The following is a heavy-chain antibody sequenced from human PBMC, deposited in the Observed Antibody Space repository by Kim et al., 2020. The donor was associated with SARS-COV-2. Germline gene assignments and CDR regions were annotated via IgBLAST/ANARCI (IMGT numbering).Heavy chain of an antibody. V-gene: IGHV4-39*01. CDR3: ARLYSARPDY. CDR2: MYYSGST. D-gene: IGHD5-12*01. CDR1: GVSMSRSSDY. J-gene: IGHJ4*02. Sequence: SETLSLTCTVSGVSMSRSSDYWGWIRQPPWKGLEWIGSMYYSGSTYYNPSLKSRVTISGDTSKNQFSLKMTSVTAADTAVYYCARLYSARPDYWGQGTLVTVSS.